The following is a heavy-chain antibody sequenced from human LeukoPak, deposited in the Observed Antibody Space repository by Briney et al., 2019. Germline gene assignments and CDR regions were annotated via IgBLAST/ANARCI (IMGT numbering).Heavy chain of an antibody. CDR1: GYTFSSYD. CDR3: ARVYSRRISGYYYADY. CDR2: MNPNSGNT. Sequence: ASVKVSCKASGYTFSSYDINWVRHATEQGLEWMGWMNPNSGNTGYAQKFQGRVTMTRNTSINTAYVELSSLRSEGAAVYCWARVYSRRISGYYYADYWGQGALVTVSS. J-gene: IGHJ4*02. V-gene: IGHV1-8*01. D-gene: IGHD3-22*01.